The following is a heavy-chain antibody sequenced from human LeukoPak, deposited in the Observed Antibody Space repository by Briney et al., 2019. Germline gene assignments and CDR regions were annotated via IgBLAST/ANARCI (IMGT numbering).Heavy chain of an antibody. CDR1: GYTFTSYY. J-gene: IGHJ5*02. CDR2: INPSGGST. Sequence: ASVKVSCKASGYTFTSYYMHWVRQAPGQGLEWMGIINPSGGSTSCAQKFQGRVTMTRDTSTSTVYMELSSLRSEDTAVYYCARGEGHYGSGSYYALDWFDPWGQGTLVTVSS. V-gene: IGHV1-46*01. CDR3: ARGEGHYGSGSYYALDWFDP. D-gene: IGHD3-10*01.